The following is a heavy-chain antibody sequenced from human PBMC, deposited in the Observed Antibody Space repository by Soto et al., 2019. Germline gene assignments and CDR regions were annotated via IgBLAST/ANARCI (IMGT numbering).Heavy chain of an antibody. CDR3: ARDNPAGDNRNAFDI. Sequence: QVQLQESGPGLVKPSQTLSLTCTVSGGSISSGGYYWSWIRQHPGKVLEWIGYIYYSGSTYYNPSLKSRVTISVDTSKNQFSLKLSSVTAADTAVYYCARDNPAGDNRNAFDIWGQGTMVTVSS. J-gene: IGHJ3*02. V-gene: IGHV4-31*03. D-gene: IGHD3-16*01. CDR2: IYYSGST. CDR1: GGSISSGGYY.